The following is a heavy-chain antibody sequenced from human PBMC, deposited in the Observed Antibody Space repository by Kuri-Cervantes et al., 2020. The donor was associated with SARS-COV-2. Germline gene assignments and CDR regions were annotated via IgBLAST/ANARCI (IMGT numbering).Heavy chain of an antibody. V-gene: IGHV4-34*01. CDR2: INHRGST. CDR3: ARGRGALGYCSSISCYRGWYFDY. D-gene: IGHD2-2*01. J-gene: IGHJ4*02. CDR1: GDSISSSGYH. Sequence: SCVVSGDSISSSGYHWSWIRQPPGKGLEWIGEINHRGSTNYNPSLESRVTISVDTSKNQFSLKLSSVTAADTAVYYCARGRGALGYCSSISCYRGWYFDYWGQGTLVTVSS.